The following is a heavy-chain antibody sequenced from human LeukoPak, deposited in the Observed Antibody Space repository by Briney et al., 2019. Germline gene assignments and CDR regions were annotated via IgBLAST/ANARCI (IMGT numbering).Heavy chain of an antibody. D-gene: IGHD3-10*01. CDR3: ARGIPYSYVWGTYDGFDP. V-gene: IGHV3-74*01. Sequence: GGSLRPSCAASGFTFSSYWMHWVRQTPGKGLMWVSRIKSDGSTIYADSVKGRFTISRDNAKNMVYLQMNSLRAEDTAMYYCARGIPYSYVWGTYDGFDPWGKGTLVTFSS. J-gene: IGHJ5*02. CDR1: GFTFSSYW. CDR2: IKSDGST.